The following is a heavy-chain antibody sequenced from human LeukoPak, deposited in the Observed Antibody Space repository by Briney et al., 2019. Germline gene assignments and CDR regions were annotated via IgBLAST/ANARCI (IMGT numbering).Heavy chain of an antibody. CDR1: GFTFNKYA. CDR2: ISTNGDST. J-gene: IGHJ4*02. D-gene: IGHD2-15*01. V-gene: IGHV3-64*01. CDR3: ARYCNGDNCYSGYDY. Sequence: PGGSLRLSCAASGFTFNKYALHWVRQAPGKGLEYVSAISTNGDSTYYANSVKGRFTISRDNSKNTLYLQMGSLRAEDIAVYYCARYCNGDNCYSGYDYWGQGTLVTVSS.